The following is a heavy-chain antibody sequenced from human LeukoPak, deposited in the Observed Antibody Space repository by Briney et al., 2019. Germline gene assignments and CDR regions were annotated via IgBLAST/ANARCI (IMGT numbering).Heavy chain of an antibody. D-gene: IGHD5-24*01. Sequence: KRGESLKISCKGLGYSFSSYWNAWVRQRPGKGLEWMGIIYPGGSETRYDPSFQGQVTISADSSTSTAYLQWSSLRAPDTAMYYCARASRDGYNQDFDHWGQGTLVTVSS. CDR3: ARASRDGYNQDFDH. J-gene: IGHJ4*02. V-gene: IGHV5-51*01. CDR2: IYPGGSET. CDR1: GYSFSSYW.